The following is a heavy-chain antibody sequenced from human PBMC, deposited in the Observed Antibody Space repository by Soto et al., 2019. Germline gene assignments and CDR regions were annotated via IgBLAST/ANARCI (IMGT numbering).Heavy chain of an antibody. D-gene: IGHD5-18*01. Sequence: QVQLQESGPGLVKPSQTLSLTCTVSGGSISSGGYYWSWIRQHPGKGLEWIGYSYYRGSTYYNPSLKSRVTISVDTSKNQFSLKLSSVTAADTAVYYCARGDHVDTATVGAFDIWGQGTMVTVSS. CDR3: ARGDHVDTATVGAFDI. J-gene: IGHJ3*02. CDR1: GGSISSGGYY. CDR2: SYYRGST. V-gene: IGHV4-31*03.